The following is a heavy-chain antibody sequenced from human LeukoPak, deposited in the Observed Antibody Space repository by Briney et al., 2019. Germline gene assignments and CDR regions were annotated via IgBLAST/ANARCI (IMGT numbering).Heavy chain of an antibody. CDR2: ISGSGGST. V-gene: IGHV3-23*01. Sequence: PGGSLRLSCAASGFTFSSYAMSWVRQAPGKGLEWVSAISGSGGSTYYADSVKGRFTISRDNSKNTLYLQMNSLRAEDTAVYYCAKVPGYSNYAYGWFDPWGQGTLVTVSS. D-gene: IGHD4-11*01. J-gene: IGHJ5*02. CDR1: GFTFSSYA. CDR3: AKVPGYSNYAYGWFDP.